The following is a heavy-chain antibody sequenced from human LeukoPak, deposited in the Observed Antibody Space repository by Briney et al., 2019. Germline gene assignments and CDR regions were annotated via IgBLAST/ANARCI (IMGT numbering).Heavy chain of an antibody. CDR2: MNPNSGNT. Sequence: ASVNVSCKPSGYTFTSYDINWVRQATGQGLEWMGWMNPNSGNTGYAQKFQGRVTMTRNTSIGTAYMELSSLRSEDTAVYYCARIGSRIAARPYWFDPWGQGTLVTVSS. D-gene: IGHD6-6*01. CDR1: GYTFTSYD. CDR3: ARIGSRIAARPYWFDP. V-gene: IGHV1-8*01. J-gene: IGHJ5*02.